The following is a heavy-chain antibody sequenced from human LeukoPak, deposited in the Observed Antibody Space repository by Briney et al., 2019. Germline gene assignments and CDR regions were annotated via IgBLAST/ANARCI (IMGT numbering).Heavy chain of an antibody. CDR3: ARDGRAYGSGSYYLDY. CDR2: ISYDGSNK. CDR1: GFTFSSYA. D-gene: IGHD3-10*01. V-gene: IGHV3-30-3*01. Sequence: GRSLRLSCAASGFTFSSYAMHWVRQAPGKGLEWVAVISYDGSNKYYADSVKGRFTISRDNSKNTLYLQMNSLRAEDTAVYYCARDGRAYGSGSYYLDYWGQGTLVTVSS. J-gene: IGHJ4*02.